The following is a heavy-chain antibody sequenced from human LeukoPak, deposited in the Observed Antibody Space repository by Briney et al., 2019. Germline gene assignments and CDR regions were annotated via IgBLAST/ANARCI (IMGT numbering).Heavy chain of an antibody. CDR2: IHYSGTT. D-gene: IGHD3-10*01. Sequence: SETLSLTCNVSGGSISDNDYSWDWIRRPPGKGLEWMGCIHYSGTTYSNPSLKSRISISVDTSKSQFSLKLRSVTAADTAVYYCARRYYFVSGSYYPFDFWGQGTLVTVS. V-gene: IGHV4-39*01. CDR1: GGSISDNDYS. J-gene: IGHJ4*02. CDR3: ARRYYFVSGSYYPFDF.